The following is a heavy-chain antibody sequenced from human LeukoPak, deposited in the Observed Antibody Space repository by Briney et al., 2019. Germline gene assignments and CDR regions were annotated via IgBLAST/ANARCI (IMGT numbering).Heavy chain of an antibody. Sequence: KPGGSLRLSCAASGFSFRSYTMTWVRQAPGKGLEWVSSISSNSGYIDYADSTQGRFTISRDNAKNSLYLQMNSLRVEDTAIYYCAKSYDFWTGPPGDWGQGTLVTVSS. CDR3: AKSYDFWTGPPGD. V-gene: IGHV3-21*01. CDR1: GFSFRSYT. D-gene: IGHD3-3*01. CDR2: ISSNSGYI. J-gene: IGHJ4*02.